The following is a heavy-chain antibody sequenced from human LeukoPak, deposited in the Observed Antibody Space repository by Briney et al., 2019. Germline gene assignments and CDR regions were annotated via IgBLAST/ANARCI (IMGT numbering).Heavy chain of an antibody. Sequence: GGSLRLSCAASGFTFSSYAMNWVRQAPGKGLEWLSYISSSSSTIYYADSVKGRFTISRDNAKNSLYLQMNSLRAEDTAVYYCARVWGFGVGYWGRETLVTVSS. V-gene: IGHV3-48*04. CDR3: ARVWGFGVGY. J-gene: IGHJ4*02. D-gene: IGHD3-16*01. CDR1: GFTFSSYA. CDR2: ISSSSSTI.